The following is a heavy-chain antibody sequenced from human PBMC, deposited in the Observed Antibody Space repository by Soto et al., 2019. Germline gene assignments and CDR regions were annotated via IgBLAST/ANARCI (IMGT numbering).Heavy chain of an antibody. CDR3: ARRIAQGGKLELQSGLDV. J-gene: IGHJ6*02. Sequence: GASVKVSCKASGYTFTSYDINWVRQATGQGLEWMGWMNPNSGNTGYAQKFQGRVTMTRNTSISTAYMELSSLRSEDTAVYYCARRIAQGGKLELQSGLDVWGQGTTVTVSS. CDR2: MNPNSGNT. D-gene: IGHD1-7*01. CDR1: GYTFTSYD. V-gene: IGHV1-8*01.